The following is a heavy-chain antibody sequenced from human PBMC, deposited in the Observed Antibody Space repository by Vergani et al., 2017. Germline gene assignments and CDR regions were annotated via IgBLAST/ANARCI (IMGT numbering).Heavy chain of an antibody. Sequence: EVQLEESGGGLVLPGRSLRLSCVASGFTSAGYAMHWVRQAPGKGLEWVSGISWNSNSIGYADSVKGRFTISRDNVKKSLYLQMNSLRAEDTALYYCAKDLGTSSGGGWFDPWGQGTLGTVSS. J-gene: IGHJ5*02. V-gene: IGHV3-9*02. D-gene: IGHD6-6*01. CDR1: GFTSAGYA. CDR2: ISWNSNSI. CDR3: AKDLGTSSGGGWFDP.